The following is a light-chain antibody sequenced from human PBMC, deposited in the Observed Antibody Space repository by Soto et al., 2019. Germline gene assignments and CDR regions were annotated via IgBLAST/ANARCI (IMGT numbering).Light chain of an antibody. CDR1: QAISNN. CDR2: DEY. V-gene: IGKV3-15*01. J-gene: IGKJ1*01. Sequence: RVMTQTPVTLSVFPGERATLSCRASQAISNNLAWYQQKPGQAPRLLIFDEYTRATGIPPMSSGSGSGTEFTLSISSLLTEDFALSYCQQANDWPPTFGQGTRV. CDR3: QQANDWPPT.